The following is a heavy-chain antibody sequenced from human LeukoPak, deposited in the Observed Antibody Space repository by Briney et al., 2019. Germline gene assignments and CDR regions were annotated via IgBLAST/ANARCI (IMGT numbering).Heavy chain of an antibody. CDR2: IYFYGST. Sequence: SETLSLTCTVSGGSISSYYWSWIRQPPGKGLEWIGYIYFYGSTNYNPSLKSRVTISVYTSTNQFSLKLSSVTAADTAVYYCASTPSAYYDFWSGYPPDYYMDVWGKGTTVTVSS. D-gene: IGHD3-3*01. V-gene: IGHV4-59*01. CDR1: GGSISSYY. CDR3: ASTPSAYYDFWSGYPPDYYMDV. J-gene: IGHJ6*03.